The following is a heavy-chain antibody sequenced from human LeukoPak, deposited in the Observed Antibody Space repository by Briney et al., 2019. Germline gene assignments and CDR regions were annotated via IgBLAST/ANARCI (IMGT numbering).Heavy chain of an antibody. J-gene: IGHJ4*02. CDR3: ARDYQLPAGINFDY. CDR2: ISAYNGNT. V-gene: IGHV1-18*01. Sequence: ASVKVSRKASGYTFTSYGISWVRQAPGQGLEWMGWISAYNGNTNYAQKLQGRVTMTTDTSTSTAYMELRSLKSDDTAVYYCARDYQLPAGINFDYWGQGTLVTVSS. CDR1: GYTFTSYG. D-gene: IGHD2-2*01.